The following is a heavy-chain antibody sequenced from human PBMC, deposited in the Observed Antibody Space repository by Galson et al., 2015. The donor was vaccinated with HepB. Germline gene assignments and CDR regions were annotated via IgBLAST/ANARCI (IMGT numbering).Heavy chain of an antibody. CDR3: ARDSPHYDFWRGYFDH. V-gene: IGHV3-66*02. CDR1: GFTVSDNY. J-gene: IGHJ4*02. Sequence: SLRLSCAASGFTVSDNYMSWVRQAPGKGLEWVSLIYTGGRTYYADSVKGRFTISRDYSKNMLFLQMNSLRSGDTAVYYCARDSPHYDFWRGYFDHWGQGTLVTVSS. CDR2: IYTGGRT. D-gene: IGHD3-3*01.